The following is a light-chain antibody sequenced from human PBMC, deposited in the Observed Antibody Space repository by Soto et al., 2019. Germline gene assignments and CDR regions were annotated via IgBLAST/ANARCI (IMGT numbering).Light chain of an antibody. V-gene: IGKV3-20*01. Sequence: ENVLTQSPGTLSLSPGERATLSCRASQSVSSTYLAWYQQKPGQAPRLLIYAASTRATGIPDRFSGSGSGPDFTLTIRRLEPEDISVYYCQQYLNSRTFGQGTKVEIK. CDR1: QSVSSTY. J-gene: IGKJ1*01. CDR3: QQYLNSRT. CDR2: AAS.